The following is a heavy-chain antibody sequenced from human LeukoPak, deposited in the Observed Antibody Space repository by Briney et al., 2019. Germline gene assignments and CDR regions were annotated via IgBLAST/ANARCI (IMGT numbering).Heavy chain of an antibody. CDR1: GGSISSFY. CDR2: INGRGTT. Sequence: PETLSLTCTVSGGSISSFYWNWIRQPAGKGLEWIGRINGRGTTNYNPSLKSRLTMSVDMSKNQFSLKLSSVTAADTAVYYCARSPNSSGWYTYWGQGTLVTVSS. J-gene: IGHJ4*02. D-gene: IGHD6-19*01. V-gene: IGHV4-4*07. CDR3: ARSPNSSGWYTY.